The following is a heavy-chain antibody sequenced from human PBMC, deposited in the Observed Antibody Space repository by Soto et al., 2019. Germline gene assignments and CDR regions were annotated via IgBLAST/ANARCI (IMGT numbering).Heavy chain of an antibody. V-gene: IGHV3-66*01. J-gene: IGHJ6*02. CDR1: GFTVSSNY. CDR3: ASTTIAAAGIYYYYYGMDV. Sequence: GGSLRLSCAASGFTVSSNYMSWVRQAPGKGLEWVSVIYSGGSTYYADSVKGRFTISRDNSKNTLYLQMNSLRAEDTAVYYCASTTIAAAGIYYYYYGMDVWGQGTTVTSP. D-gene: IGHD6-13*01. CDR2: IYSGGST.